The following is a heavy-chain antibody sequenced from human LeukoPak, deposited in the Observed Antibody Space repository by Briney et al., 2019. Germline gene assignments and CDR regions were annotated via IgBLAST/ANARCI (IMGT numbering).Heavy chain of an antibody. V-gene: IGHV1-2*02. CDR3: ALVGYCSSTSCPD. J-gene: IGHJ4*02. D-gene: IGHD2-2*01. CDR1: GYSFTDYY. Sequence: ASVTVSCKASGYSFTDYYMHWVRQAPGQGLEWMGWINPNSGGTNYAQKFQGRVTMTRDTSISTAYMELSRLRSDDTAVYYCALVGYCSSTSCPDWGQGTLVTVSS. CDR2: INPNSGGT.